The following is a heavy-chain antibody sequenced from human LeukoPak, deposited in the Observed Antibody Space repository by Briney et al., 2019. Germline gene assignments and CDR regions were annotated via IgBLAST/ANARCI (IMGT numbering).Heavy chain of an antibody. CDR2: ITYSGSI. CDR3: ARDLMT. Sequence: SDTLSLTCAVYGGSFSGYYWTWIRQPPGKGLEWIGEITYSGSIYYNPSLKSRVTISVDTSKNQFSLKLNSVTAADTAEYYCARDLMTWGQGTLVTVSS. CDR1: GGSFSGYY. J-gene: IGHJ4*02. V-gene: IGHV4-34*01.